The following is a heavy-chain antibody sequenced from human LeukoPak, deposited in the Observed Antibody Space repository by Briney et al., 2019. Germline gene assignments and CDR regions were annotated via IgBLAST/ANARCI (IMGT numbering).Heavy chain of an antibody. CDR2: IRYDGSNK. V-gene: IGHV3-30*02. D-gene: IGHD4-17*01. CDR1: GFTFSSYW. CDR3: AKEGPKWSGDYVHFDS. Sequence: GGSLRLSCAASGFTFSSYWMSWVRQAPGKGLEWVAFIRYDGSNKYYADSVKGRFTISRDNSKNTLYLQMNSLRAEDTAVYYCAKEGPKWSGDYVHFDSWGQGTLVTVSS. J-gene: IGHJ4*02.